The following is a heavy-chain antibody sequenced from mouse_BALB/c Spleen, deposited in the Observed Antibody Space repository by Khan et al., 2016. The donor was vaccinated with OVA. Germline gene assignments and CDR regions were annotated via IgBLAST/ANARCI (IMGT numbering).Heavy chain of an antibody. V-gene: IGHV9-3-1*01. CDR2: INTYTGEP. Sequence: QIQLVQSGPELKKPGETVKISCKASGYTFTNYGMNWVKQAPGKGLKWLGWINTYTGEPTYADDFKGRFAFSLETSASTAYLQINNLKNEDTVTSFWASPPNFSYVMVFGGQGTSITVSS. J-gene: IGHJ4*01. D-gene: IGHD4-1*02. CDR1: GYTFTNYG. CDR3: ASPPNFSYVMVF.